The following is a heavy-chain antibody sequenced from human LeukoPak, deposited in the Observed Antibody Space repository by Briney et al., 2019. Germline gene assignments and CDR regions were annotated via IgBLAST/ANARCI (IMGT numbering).Heavy chain of an antibody. J-gene: IGHJ4*02. CDR2: ISDSGGST. Sequence: GGSLRLSCAVSGITLSNYGMSWVRQAPGKGLEWVAGISDSGGSTNYADSVKGRFTIARDNPKNTLYLQMNSLRAEDTAVYFCAKRGVVIRVILVGFHKEAYYFDSWGQGALVTVSS. CDR3: AKRGVVIRVILVGFHKEAYYFDS. V-gene: IGHV3-23*01. CDR1: GITLSNYG. D-gene: IGHD3-22*01.